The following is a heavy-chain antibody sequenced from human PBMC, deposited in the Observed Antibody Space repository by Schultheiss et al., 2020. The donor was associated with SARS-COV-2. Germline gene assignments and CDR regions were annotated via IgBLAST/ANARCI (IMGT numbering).Heavy chain of an antibody. J-gene: IGHJ4*02. D-gene: IGHD3-10*01. Sequence: GGSLRLSCAASGFTFDDYAMHWVRQAPGKALEWVSVIYSCGSTYYADSVKGRFTISRDNSKNTLYLQMNSLRAEDTAVYYCAREKGVLWFGEYYFDYWGQGTLVTVSS. CDR2: IYSCGST. CDR1: GFTFDDYA. V-gene: IGHV3-53*01. CDR3: AREKGVLWFGEYYFDY.